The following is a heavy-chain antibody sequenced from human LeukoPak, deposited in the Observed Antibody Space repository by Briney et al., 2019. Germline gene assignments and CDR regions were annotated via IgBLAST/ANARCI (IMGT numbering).Heavy chain of an antibody. Sequence: PGGSLRLSCAASGFTFNVRWMHWVRQAPGKGLVWVSRINSDGSGTSHADSVKGRLTISRDNAKNSLYLQMNSLRAEDTALYYCARGRYNWKGEGENWFDPWGQGTLVTVSS. CDR1: GFTFNVRW. V-gene: IGHV3-74*01. CDR2: INSDGSGT. J-gene: IGHJ5*02. D-gene: IGHD1-20*01. CDR3: ARGRYNWKGEGENWFDP.